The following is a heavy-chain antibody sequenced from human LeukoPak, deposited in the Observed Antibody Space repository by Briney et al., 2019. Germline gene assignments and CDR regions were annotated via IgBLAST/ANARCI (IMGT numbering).Heavy chain of an antibody. Sequence: ASVKVSCKASGYTFTNYALHWVRQAPGQRVEWMGWTNGATGNTRFSQDFQGRLTITIDTSASTAYMELSSLRSEDTAVYYCARSPGGNARTWLDCWGQGTLVTVSS. CDR1: GYTFTNYA. V-gene: IGHV1-3*02. CDR2: TNGATGNT. D-gene: IGHD4-23*01. CDR3: ARSPGGNARTWLDC. J-gene: IGHJ4*02.